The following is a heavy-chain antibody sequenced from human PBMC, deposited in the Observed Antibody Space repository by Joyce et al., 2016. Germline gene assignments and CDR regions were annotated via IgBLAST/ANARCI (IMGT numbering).Heavy chain of an antibody. D-gene: IGHD7-27*01. CDR2: IYPGDSDT. Sequence: EIQLVQSGAEVKKPGESLRISCKDSGYSFTSYWIGWVRQMPGKGLEWMGVIYPGDSDTIYSPSFQGHVTISVDTTVTTAYLQWSSLEASDTAMYYCVVLGNFDYWGQGTLVTVSS. CDR3: VVLGNFDY. J-gene: IGHJ4*02. CDR1: GYSFTSYW. V-gene: IGHV5-51*01.